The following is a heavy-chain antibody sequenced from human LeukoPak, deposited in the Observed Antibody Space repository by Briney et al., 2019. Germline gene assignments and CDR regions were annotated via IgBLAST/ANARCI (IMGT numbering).Heavy chain of an antibody. CDR3: VREYSGFDY. Sequence: TTSETLSLTCTVSGVPIIGYSDYKWTWLRQSPEKGLEWIGYIYYSGSTNYNPSLKSRVTISVDTSKNQFSLKLTSVTAADTAVYYCVREYSGFDYWGQGTLVTVSS. J-gene: IGHJ4*02. CDR2: IYYSGST. CDR1: GVPIIGYSDY. V-gene: IGHV4-61*08. D-gene: IGHD1-26*01.